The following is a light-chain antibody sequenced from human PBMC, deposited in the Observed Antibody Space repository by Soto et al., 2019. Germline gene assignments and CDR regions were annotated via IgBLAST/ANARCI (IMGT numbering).Light chain of an antibody. J-gene: IGLJ1*01. CDR2: DVS. V-gene: IGLV2-14*01. Sequence: QSALTQPASVSGSPGQSITISCTGTSSDVCGYNYVSWYQQHPGKAPKLMIYDVSNRPSGVSNRFSGSKSGNTASLTISGLQADDEADYYCSSYTSSSTLLYVFGTRTKLTVL. CDR1: SSDVCGYNY. CDR3: SSYTSSSTLLYV.